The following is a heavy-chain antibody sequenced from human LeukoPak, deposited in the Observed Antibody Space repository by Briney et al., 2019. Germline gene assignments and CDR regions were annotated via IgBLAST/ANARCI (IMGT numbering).Heavy chain of an antibody. D-gene: IGHD3-3*01. CDR2: IYYSGST. CDR1: GGSISSSSYY. CDR3: ARESVYYDFWSGYWGYNWFDP. Sequence: SETLSLTCTVSGGSISSSSYYWGWIRQPPGKGLEWIGSIYYSGSTYYNPSLKSRVTISVDTSKNQFSLKLSSVTAADTAVYYCARESVYYDFWSGYWGYNWFDPWGQGTLVTVSS. V-gene: IGHV4-39*07. J-gene: IGHJ5*02.